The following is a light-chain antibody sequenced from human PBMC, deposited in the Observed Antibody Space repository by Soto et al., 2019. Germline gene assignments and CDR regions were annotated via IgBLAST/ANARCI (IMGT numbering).Light chain of an antibody. V-gene: IGLV1-51*01. J-gene: IGLJ1*01. Sequence: QSVLTQPPSVSAAPGQKVTISCSGSSSNIGGNSVSWYQQLPGTAPKLLIYDDNKRPSGIPDRFSGSKSGTSATLGITGFQAEDEADYYCSSYTDSSNYVFGTGTKVTVL. CDR2: DDN. CDR3: SSYTDSSNYV. CDR1: SSNIGGNS.